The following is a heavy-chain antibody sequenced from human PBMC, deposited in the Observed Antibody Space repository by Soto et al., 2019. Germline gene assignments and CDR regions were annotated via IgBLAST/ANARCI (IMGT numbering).Heavy chain of an antibody. V-gene: IGHV4-59*01. CDR3: ARGYYYYYGMDV. CDR1: GGSIRSYY. J-gene: IGHJ6*02. CDR2: FYYSGST. Sequence: QVQLQESGPGLVKPSETLSLTCTVSGGSIRSYYWSWIRQPPGKGLEWIGYFYYSGSTNYNPSLRSRVTISVDTSKNQFSLKLSSVTAADTAVYYCARGYYYYYGMDVWGQGTTVTVSS.